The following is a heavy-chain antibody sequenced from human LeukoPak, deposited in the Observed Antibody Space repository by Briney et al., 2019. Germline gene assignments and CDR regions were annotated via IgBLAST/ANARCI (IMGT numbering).Heavy chain of an antibody. CDR2: IYRSGAT. CDR1: GDSFSSNNY. V-gene: IGHV4-4*02. D-gene: IGHD3-22*01. CDR3: ARNAGYSDLNY. Sequence: PSEILSLTCTVSGDSFSSNNYWTWVRQPPGKGLEWIGEIYRSGATNYNPSLRGRVTVSLDKSKNQFSLRLNSVTAADTAIYYCARNAGYSDLNYWGQGVLVTVSS. J-gene: IGHJ4*02.